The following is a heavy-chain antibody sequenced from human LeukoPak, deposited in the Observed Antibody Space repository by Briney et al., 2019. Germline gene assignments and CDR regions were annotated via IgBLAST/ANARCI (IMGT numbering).Heavy chain of an antibody. CDR2: IRYDGSNK. J-gene: IGHJ4*02. V-gene: IGHV3-30*02. CDR1: GFTFSSYG. CDR3: AKGRRLQFSFDY. D-gene: IGHD5-24*01. Sequence: GGSLRLSCAASGFTFSSYGMHWVRQAPGKGLEWVAFIRYDGSNKYYADSVKGRFTISRDNSKNTLYLQMNSLRAEDTAVYYCAKGRRLQFSFDYWGQGTLVTVSS.